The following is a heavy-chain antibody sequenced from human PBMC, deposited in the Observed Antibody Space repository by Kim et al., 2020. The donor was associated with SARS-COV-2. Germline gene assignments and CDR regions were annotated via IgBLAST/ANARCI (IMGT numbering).Heavy chain of an antibody. J-gene: IGHJ4*02. V-gene: IGHV3-23*01. D-gene: IGHD3-10*01. CDR3: AKDYLSVPGTFDY. Sequence: ADLVKGRFTISRDNSKNTLYLQMNSLRAEDTAVYYCAKDYLSVPGTFDYWGQGTLVTVSS.